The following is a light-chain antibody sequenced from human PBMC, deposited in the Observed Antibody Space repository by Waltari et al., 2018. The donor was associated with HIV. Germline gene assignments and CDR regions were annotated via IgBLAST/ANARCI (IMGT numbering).Light chain of an antibody. CDR1: SSDVGSYNL. CDR2: EVS. V-gene: IGLV2-23*02. CDR3: SSYAGSHTFVV. Sequence: QSALTQPASVSGSPGQSITISCTGTSSDVGSYNLVSWYQQHPGKAPKLMIYEVSKLPSGVSNRFSGSKSGNTASLTISGLQAEDEADYYCSSYAGSHTFVVFGGGTKLTVL. J-gene: IGLJ2*01.